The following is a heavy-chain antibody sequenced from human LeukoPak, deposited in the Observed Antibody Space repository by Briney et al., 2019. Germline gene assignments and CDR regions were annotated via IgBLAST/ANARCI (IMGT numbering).Heavy chain of an antibody. CDR3: ARDNRDCSSTSCQTYYYYMDV. J-gene: IGHJ6*03. CDR1: GYTFTGYY. D-gene: IGHD2-2*01. CDR2: INPNSGGT. V-gene: IGHV1-2*02. Sequence: ASVKVSCKASGYTFTGYYMHWVRQAPGQGLEWMGWINPNSGGTNYAQKFQGRVTMTRDTSISTAYMGLSRLRSDDTAVYYCARDNRDCSSTSCQTYYYYMDVWGKGTTVTVSS.